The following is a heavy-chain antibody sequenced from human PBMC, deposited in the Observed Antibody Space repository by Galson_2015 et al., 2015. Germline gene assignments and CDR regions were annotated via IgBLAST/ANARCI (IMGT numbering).Heavy chain of an antibody. J-gene: IGHJ4*03. CDR2: LYPGDSDT. CDR1: GYSFTSYW. V-gene: IGHV5-51*01. Sequence: QSGAEVKKPGESLTISCKGSGYSFTSYWIGWVRQMPGKGLEWMGILYPGDSDTRYSPSFQGQVTISADKSISTAYLQWSSLKASDTAMYYCARLPTYGSSWSSFDYWGQGTTVTVSS. CDR3: ARLPTYGSSWSSFDY. D-gene: IGHD6-13*01.